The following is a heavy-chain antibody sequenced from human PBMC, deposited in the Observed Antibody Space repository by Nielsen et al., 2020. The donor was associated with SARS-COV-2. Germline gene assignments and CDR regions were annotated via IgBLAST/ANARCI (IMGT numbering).Heavy chain of an antibody. CDR2: ISGISSYM. V-gene: IGHV3-21*01. CDR3: ARDREPGYNAVDY. CDR1: GFTFSSYY. Sequence: GGSLRLSCAASGFTFSSYYMNWVRQAPGKGLEWISAISGISSYMYYADSVRGRFTISRDNAKNSLYLRMNSLRAEDTAIYYCARDREPGYNAVDYWGQGTLVTVSS. J-gene: IGHJ4*02. D-gene: IGHD1-14*01.